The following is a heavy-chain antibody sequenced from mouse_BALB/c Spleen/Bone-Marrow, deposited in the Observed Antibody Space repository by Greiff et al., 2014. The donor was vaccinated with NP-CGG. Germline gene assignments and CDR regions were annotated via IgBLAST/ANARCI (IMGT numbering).Heavy chain of an antibody. Sequence: VQRVESGAELARPGASVKLSRKASGYTFTSYWIQWVKQRPGQGLEWIGAIYPGDGDTRYTQKFKGKATLTADESSSTAYMQLSSLASEDSAVYYCAREGYYYGYAMDYWGQGTSVTVSS. CDR2: IYPGDGDT. CDR1: GYTFTSYW. V-gene: IGHV1-87*01. CDR3: AREGYYYGYAMDY. J-gene: IGHJ4*01. D-gene: IGHD1-1*01.